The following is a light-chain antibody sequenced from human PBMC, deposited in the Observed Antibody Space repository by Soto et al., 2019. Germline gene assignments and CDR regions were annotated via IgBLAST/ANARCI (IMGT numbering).Light chain of an antibody. V-gene: IGLV4-69*01. Sequence: QSVLTQSPSASASLGASVKLTCTLTSGHSSYDIAWHQQQPEKGPRYLMRLMADGSHNRGDGIPDRFSGSSSGAERYLTISSLQSEDEADYYCQTWGAGTVVFGGGTKLTVL. J-gene: IGLJ2*01. CDR2: LMADGSH. CDR1: SGHSSYD. CDR3: QTWGAGTVV.